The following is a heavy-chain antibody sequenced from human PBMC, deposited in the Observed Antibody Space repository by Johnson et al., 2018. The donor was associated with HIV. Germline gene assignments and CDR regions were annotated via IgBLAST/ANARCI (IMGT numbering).Heavy chain of an antibody. CDR3: AREAYAAGAFDI. V-gene: IGHV3-7*01. CDR1: GFTFGSYW. J-gene: IGHJ3*02. CDR2: IKHDGSET. Sequence: VQLVESGGGLVKPGGSLRLSCVVSGFTFGSYWMTWVRLAPGKGLEWVANIKHDGSETYYVDSVKGRFTISRDNAKNSRYLQMNGLRAEDTAVYYCAREAYAAGAFDIWGQGTMVTVSS. D-gene: IGHD3-16*01.